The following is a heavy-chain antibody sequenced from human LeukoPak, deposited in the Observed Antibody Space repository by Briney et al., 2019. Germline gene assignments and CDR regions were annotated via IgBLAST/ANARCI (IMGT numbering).Heavy chain of an antibody. CDR1: GYTFTSYD. D-gene: IGHD6-19*01. Sequence: WASVKVSCKASGYTFTSYDINWVRQAPGQGLEWMGGIIPIFGTANYAQKFQGRVTITADKSTSTAYMELSSLRSEDTAVYYCAMGVGAPEDLAVAADFDYWGQGTLVTVSS. CDR3: AMGVGAPEDLAVAADFDY. V-gene: IGHV1-69*06. J-gene: IGHJ4*02. CDR2: IIPIFGTA.